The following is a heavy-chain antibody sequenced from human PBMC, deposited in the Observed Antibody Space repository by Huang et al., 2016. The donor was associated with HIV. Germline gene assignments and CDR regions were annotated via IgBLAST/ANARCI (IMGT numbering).Heavy chain of an antibody. D-gene: IGHD2-15*01. Sequence: QVRLVKSGSELTKPGASVKISCKTSGYMFASYTIHGVRETRGGGLEWSGGINARTEKSASATGFTGRFRLSFDTSINRAYLEINGRESQDTAVYFCGRGGGGGSWQTPLVWLDPWGQGTLISVSS. CDR1: GYMFASYT. CDR3: GRGGGGGSWQTPLVWLDP. V-gene: IGHV7-4-1*02. CDR2: INARTEKS. J-gene: IGHJ5*02.